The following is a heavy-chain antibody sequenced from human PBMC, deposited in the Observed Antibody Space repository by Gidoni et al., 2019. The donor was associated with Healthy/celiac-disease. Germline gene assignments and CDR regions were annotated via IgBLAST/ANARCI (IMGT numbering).Heavy chain of an antibody. CDR3: ARHRGTWNSDY. D-gene: IGHD1-7*01. J-gene: IGHJ4*02. CDR1: GYSFTSYW. V-gene: IGHV5-51*01. CDR2: ISPGDSDT. Sequence: EVQLVQCGAEVKKTGESLKISCKGAGYSFTSYWVGWVRQMPRKGLEWMGIISPGDSDTSSSPSFQGQVTISADKSISTAYLQWSSLKASDTAMYYCARHRGTWNSDYWGQGTLVTVSS.